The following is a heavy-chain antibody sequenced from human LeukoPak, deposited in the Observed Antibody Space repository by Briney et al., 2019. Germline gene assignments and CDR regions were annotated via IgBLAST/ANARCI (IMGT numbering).Heavy chain of an antibody. J-gene: IGHJ4*02. Sequence: GGSLRLSCAASGFTFDDYAMHWLRQAPGKGVEWISGISWNSGNIGYADSVKGRFTISRDNAKNSLYLQMNSLRAEDTALYYCAKDRAAAGYYFDYWGQGTLVTVSS. CDR1: GFTFDDYA. CDR3: AKDRAAAGYYFDY. D-gene: IGHD6-13*01. CDR2: ISWNSGNI. V-gene: IGHV3-9*01.